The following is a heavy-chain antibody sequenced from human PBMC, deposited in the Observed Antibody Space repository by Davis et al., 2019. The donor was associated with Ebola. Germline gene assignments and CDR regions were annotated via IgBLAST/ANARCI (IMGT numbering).Heavy chain of an antibody. J-gene: IGHJ4*02. CDR1: GGSISGFF. CDR3: VRHVRGYD. Sequence: MPSETLSLTCTVSGGSISGFFWSWIRQSPGEGLEWIGYIHGSGRTSYNPSFKSRVTISLDMSKNQFSLKVGSVTAADKAVYYCVRHVRGYDWGQGIPVTVSS. D-gene: IGHD5-12*01. V-gene: IGHV4-59*08. CDR2: IHGSGRT.